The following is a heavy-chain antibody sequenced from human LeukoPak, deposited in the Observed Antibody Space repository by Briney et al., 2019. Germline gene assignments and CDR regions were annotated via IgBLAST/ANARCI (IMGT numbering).Heavy chain of an antibody. CDR1: GGSMSSYY. Sequence: PSETLSLTCTVSGGSMSSYYWTWIRQPPGKGLEWIGFIYYTGSTNYNPSLKSRVTISVDTSQNQFSLKLSSVTAADTAVYYCARESRRDGYKFDYWGQGTLVTVSS. V-gene: IGHV4-59*01. CDR2: IYYTGST. D-gene: IGHD5-24*01. CDR3: ARESRRDGYKFDY. J-gene: IGHJ4*02.